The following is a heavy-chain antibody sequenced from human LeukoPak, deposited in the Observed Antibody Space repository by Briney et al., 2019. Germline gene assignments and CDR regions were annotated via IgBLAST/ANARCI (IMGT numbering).Heavy chain of an antibody. D-gene: IGHD5-12*01. CDR2: IYYSGST. CDR3: ARVCGYHNCWGAFDY. CDR1: GGSVSSGTYY. J-gene: IGHJ4*02. Sequence: PSETLSLTCTVSGGSVSSGTYYWSWIRQPPGKGLEWIVYIYYSGSTNYNPSLKSRVTISVDTSKNQFSLKLSSVTAADTAVYYCARVCGYHNCWGAFDYWGQGTLVTVSS. V-gene: IGHV4-61*01.